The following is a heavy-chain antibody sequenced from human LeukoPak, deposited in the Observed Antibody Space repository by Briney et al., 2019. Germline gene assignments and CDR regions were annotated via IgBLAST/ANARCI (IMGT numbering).Heavy chain of an antibody. CDR1: GGSISSGGYS. Sequence: SQTLSLTCAVSGGSISSGGYSWSWIRQPPGKGLEWIVYIYHSGSTYYNPSLKSLVTISVDRSKNQFSLKLSSVTAADTAAYYCASGTAQRSTYYYDSSGYYYGWNPYFDYWGQGTLVTVSS. CDR3: ASGTAQRSTYYYDSSGYYYGWNPYFDY. V-gene: IGHV4-30-2*01. D-gene: IGHD3-22*01. J-gene: IGHJ4*02. CDR2: IYHSGST.